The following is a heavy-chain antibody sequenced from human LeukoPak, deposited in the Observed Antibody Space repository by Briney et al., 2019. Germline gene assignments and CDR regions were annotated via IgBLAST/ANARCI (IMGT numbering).Heavy chain of an antibody. D-gene: IGHD6-6*01. V-gene: IGHV4-59*02. J-gene: IGHJ6*03. CDR3: ARAGSSALDYHHYMDV. CDR2: VYYTET. CDR1: GGSVSNYY. Sequence: PSETLSLTCTVSGGSVSNYYWSWIRQSPGKGLEWIGYVYYTETSYNPSPDSRVTRSADTSNDQFSLQFDSVTAVDPAVYYCARAGSSALDYHHYMDVWGKGATVTVPS.